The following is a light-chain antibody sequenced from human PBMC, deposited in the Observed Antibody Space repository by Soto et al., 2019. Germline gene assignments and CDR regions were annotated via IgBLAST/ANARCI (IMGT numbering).Light chain of an antibody. CDR2: AAS. CDR3: QQSYRTTWT. CDR1: QGISTY. J-gene: IGKJ1*01. V-gene: IGKV1-39*01. Sequence: DIQMTQSPSTLSGSVGDRVTITCRASQGISTYLNWYQQKPGKAPKILIYAASSLQSGVPSGFSGSGSETDFTLTISSLHPEDFATYSCQQSYRTTWTFGQGTKVDI.